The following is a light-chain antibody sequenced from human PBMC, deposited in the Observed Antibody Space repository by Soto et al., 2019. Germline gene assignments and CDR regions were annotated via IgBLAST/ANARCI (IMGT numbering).Light chain of an antibody. CDR1: QNIDMY. J-gene: IGKJ1*01. Sequence: DVHMTRSPSSLYASVGDTVTITCRASQNIDMYLNWYQQKPGKAPRVLISGASNLQSGVPSRFSGSGSGTDFTLTISSLQPEDFASYFCQHTFNSPPWTFGQGTKVDIK. V-gene: IGKV1-39*01. CDR3: QHTFNSPPWT. CDR2: GAS.